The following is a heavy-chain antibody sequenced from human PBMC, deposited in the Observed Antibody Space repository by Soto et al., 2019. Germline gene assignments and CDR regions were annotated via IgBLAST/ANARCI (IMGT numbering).Heavy chain of an antibody. J-gene: IGHJ6*02. D-gene: IGHD3-3*01. CDR3: AREHYDFWSGLLGGMDV. CDR1: GGSISSGDYY. V-gene: IGHV4-30-4*01. Sequence: SETLSLTCTVSGGSISSGDYYWSWIRQPPGKGLEWIGYIYYSGSTYYNPSLKSRVTISVDTSKNQFSLKLSSVTAADAAVYYCAREHYDFWSGLLGGMDVWGQGTTVTVSS. CDR2: IYYSGST.